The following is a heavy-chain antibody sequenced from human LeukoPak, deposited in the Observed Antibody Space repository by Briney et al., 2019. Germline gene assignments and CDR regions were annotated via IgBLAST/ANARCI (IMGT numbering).Heavy chain of an antibody. CDR1: GFTVSSNY. V-gene: IGHV3-66*01. D-gene: IGHD5-12*01. CDR3: ARSGRYESDAFDI. J-gene: IGHJ3*02. CDR2: IYSGGST. Sequence: GGSLRLFCAASGFTVSSNYMSWVRQAPGKGLEWVSVIYSGGSTYYADSVKGRFTISRDNSKNTLYLQMNSLRAEDTAVYYCARSGRYESDAFDIWGQGTMATVSS.